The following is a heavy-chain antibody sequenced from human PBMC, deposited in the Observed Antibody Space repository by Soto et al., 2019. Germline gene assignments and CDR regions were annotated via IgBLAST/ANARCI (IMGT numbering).Heavy chain of an antibody. CDR3: ARDPTASLLRFGELLFSQGV. CDR1: GFTVSSNY. J-gene: IGHJ6*04. CDR2: IYSGGST. Sequence: PGGSLRLSCAASGFTVSSNYMSWVRQAPGKGLEWVSVIYSGGSTYYADSVKGRFTISRDNSKNTLYLQMNSLRAEDTAVYYCARDPTASLLRFGELLFSQGVWGKGTTVTVSS. D-gene: IGHD3-10*01. V-gene: IGHV3-66*01.